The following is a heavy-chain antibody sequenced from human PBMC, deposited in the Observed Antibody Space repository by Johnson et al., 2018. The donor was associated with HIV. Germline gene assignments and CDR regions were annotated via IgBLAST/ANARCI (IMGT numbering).Heavy chain of an antibody. CDR2: INWNGSSR. CDR3: ARGGFTMIVVAY. V-gene: IGHV3-20*04. D-gene: IGHD3-22*01. Sequence: VQLVESGGGVVRPGGSLRLSCAASGFTFDDYGMSWVRQAPGKGLEWVSGINWNGSSRYYADSVKGRFTITRDNVKNSLFLQMNSLRAEDTAVYYCARGGFTMIVVAYWGQGTMVTVSS. CDR1: GFTFDDYG. J-gene: IGHJ3*01.